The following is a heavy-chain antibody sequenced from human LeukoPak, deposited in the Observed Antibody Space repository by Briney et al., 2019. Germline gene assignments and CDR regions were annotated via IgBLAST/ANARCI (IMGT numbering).Heavy chain of an antibody. D-gene: IGHD1/OR15-1a*01. J-gene: IGHJ4*02. Sequence: SETLSLTCAVYGGSFSGYYWSWIRQPPGKGLEWIGEINHSGSTNYNPSLKSRVTISADTSKNQFSLKLSSVTAADTAVYYCARENTVFDYWGQGTLVTVSS. CDR2: INHSGST. V-gene: IGHV4-34*01. CDR1: GGSFSGYY. CDR3: ARENTVFDY.